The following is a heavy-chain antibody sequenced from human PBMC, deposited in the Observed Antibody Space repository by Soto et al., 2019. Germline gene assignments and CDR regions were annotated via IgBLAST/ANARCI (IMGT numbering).Heavy chain of an antibody. Sequence: PGGSLRLSCAAPGFTFSSYAMSWVRQAPGKGLEWVSAISGSGGSTYYADSVKGRFTISRDNSKNTLYLQMNSLRAEDTAVYYCAKIAGPYYYYGMDVWGQGTTVTVSS. J-gene: IGHJ6*02. V-gene: IGHV3-23*01. CDR1: GFTFSSYA. CDR3: AKIAGPYYYYGMDV. D-gene: IGHD6-13*01. CDR2: ISGSGGST.